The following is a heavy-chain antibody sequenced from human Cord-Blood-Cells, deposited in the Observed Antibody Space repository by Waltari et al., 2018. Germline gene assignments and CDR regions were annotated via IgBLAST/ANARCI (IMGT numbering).Heavy chain of an antibody. CDR1: GGSFSGYY. CDR2: INHSGST. Sequence: QVQLQQWGAGLLKPSETLSLTCAVYGGSFSGYYWSWIRQPPGKGLEWIGEINHSGSTNYNPSLKSRVTISVETSKNQFSLKLSSVTAADTAVYYCARGFHYDSSGYYFDYWGQGTLVTVSS. J-gene: IGHJ4*02. V-gene: IGHV4-34*01. D-gene: IGHD3-22*01. CDR3: ARGFHYDSSGYYFDY.